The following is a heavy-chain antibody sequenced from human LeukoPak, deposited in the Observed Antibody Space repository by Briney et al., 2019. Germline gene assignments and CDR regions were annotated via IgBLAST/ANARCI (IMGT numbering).Heavy chain of an antibody. V-gene: IGHV4-39*07. CDR3: AREDHILTGYSSWYFGY. D-gene: IGHD3-9*01. CDR2: IYYSGST. J-gene: IGHJ4*02. Sequence: SETLSLTCTVSGASISSGTYHWAWVRQPPGKGLEWIGNIYYSGSTYYSPSLKSRVIISVDTSKNQFSLKLSSVTAADTAMYYCAREDHILTGYSSWYFGYWGQGTLVTVSS. CDR1: GASISSGTYH.